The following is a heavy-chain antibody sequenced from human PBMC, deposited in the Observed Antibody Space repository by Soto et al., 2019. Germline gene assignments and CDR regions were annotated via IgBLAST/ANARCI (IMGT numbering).Heavy chain of an antibody. V-gene: IGHV4-31*03. CDR3: ARDKPGIAVAGPSFDYYGMDV. CDR2: IYYSGST. J-gene: IGHJ6*02. CDR1: GGSISSGGYY. Sequence: SETLSLTCTVSGGSISSGGYYWSWIRQHPGKGLEWIGYIYYSGSTYYNPSLKSRVTISVDTSKNQFSLKLSSVTAADTAVYYCARDKPGIAVAGPSFDYYGMDVWGQGTTVTVSS. D-gene: IGHD6-19*01.